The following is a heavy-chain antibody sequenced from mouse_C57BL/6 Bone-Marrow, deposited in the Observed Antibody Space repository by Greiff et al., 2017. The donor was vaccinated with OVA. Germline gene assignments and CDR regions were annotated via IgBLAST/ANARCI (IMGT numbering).Heavy chain of an antibody. CDR1: GFTFSSYG. J-gene: IGHJ2*01. Sequence: EVQLVESGGDLVKPGGSLKLSCAASGFTFSSYGMSWVRQTPDKRLEWVATISSGGSYTYYPDSVKGRFTISRDNAKNTLYRQMSSLKSEDTAMYYCARRGLIVTFDYWGQGTTLTVSS. CDR2: ISSGGSYT. D-gene: IGHD2-5*01. V-gene: IGHV5-6*01. CDR3: ARRGLIVTFDY.